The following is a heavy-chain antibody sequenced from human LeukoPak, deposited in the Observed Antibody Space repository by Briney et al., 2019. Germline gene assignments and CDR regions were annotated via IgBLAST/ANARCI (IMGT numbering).Heavy chain of an antibody. CDR3: ARERAYNYFDY. CDR2: INTDGSST. D-gene: IGHD3-16*01. CDR1: GFTFSTYR. Sequence: GGSLRLSCAASGFTFSTYRMHWVRQTPGKGLFWVSLINTDGSSTTYADSARGRFTVSRDNAKNTLYLQMNSLRAEDTSVYYCARERAYNYFDYWGQGALVTVSS. J-gene: IGHJ4*02. V-gene: IGHV3-74*01.